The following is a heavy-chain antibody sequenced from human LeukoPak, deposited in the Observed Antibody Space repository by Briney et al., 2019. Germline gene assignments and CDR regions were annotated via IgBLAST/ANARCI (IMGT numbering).Heavy chain of an antibody. V-gene: IGHV1-8*01. CDR2: MNPNSGST. D-gene: IGHD6-19*01. CDR3: ARLIAVAGTYYFDY. Sequence: ASVKVSCKASGYTFTSYDINWVRQATGQGLEWMGWMNPNSGSTGYVQKFQGRVTMTRNTSISTAYMELSSLRSEDTAVYYCARLIAVAGTYYFDYWGQGTLVTVSS. J-gene: IGHJ4*02. CDR1: GYTFTSYD.